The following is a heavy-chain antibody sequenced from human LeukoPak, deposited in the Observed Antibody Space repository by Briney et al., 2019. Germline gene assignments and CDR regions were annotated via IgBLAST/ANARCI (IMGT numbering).Heavy chain of an antibody. V-gene: IGHV4-4*07. J-gene: IGHJ4*02. CDR1: GGSISSYY. CDR2: IRTSGGT. D-gene: IGHD6-6*01. CDR3: ARYEGQLAGYYFDY. Sequence: SETLSLTCTVSGGSISSYYWSWIRQPAGKGLEWIGRIRTSGGTNYNPSLKSRVTMSVDTSKNQFSLKLTSMTAADTAVYYCARYEGQLAGYYFDYWGQGTLVTVSS.